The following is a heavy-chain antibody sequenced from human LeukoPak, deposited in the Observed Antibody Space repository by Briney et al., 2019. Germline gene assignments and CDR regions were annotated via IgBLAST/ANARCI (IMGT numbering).Heavy chain of an antibody. V-gene: IGHV4-39*01. CDR1: GGSISSSSYY. CDR2: IYYSGST. Sequence: PSETLSLTCTASGGSISSSSYYWGWIRQPPGKGLEWIGSIYYSGSTYYNPSLKSRVTISVDTSKNQFSLKLSSVTAADTAVYYCATWGYYYDSSGYYFDYWGQGTLVTVSS. CDR3: ATWGYYYDSSGYYFDY. J-gene: IGHJ4*02. D-gene: IGHD3-22*01.